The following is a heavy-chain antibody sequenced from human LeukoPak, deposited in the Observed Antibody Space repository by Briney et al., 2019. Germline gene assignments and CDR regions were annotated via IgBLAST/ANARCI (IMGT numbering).Heavy chain of an antibody. CDR3: ARRELLGYSYGLRTFNI. D-gene: IGHD5-18*01. J-gene: IGHJ3*02. V-gene: IGHV3-66*04. Sequence: GGSLRLSCAAPGFTVSSNYMGWVRQAPGKGLEWVSVIYSGGIYNDGTTNYGDSVKGRFTISRDNSKNTLYLQMNSLRAEDTAVYYCARRELLGYSYGLRTFNIWGQGTTVTVSS. CDR2: IYSGGIYNDGTT. CDR1: GFTVSSNY.